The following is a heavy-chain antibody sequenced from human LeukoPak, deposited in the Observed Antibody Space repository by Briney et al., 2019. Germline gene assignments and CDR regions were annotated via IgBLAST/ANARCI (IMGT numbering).Heavy chain of an antibody. CDR3: SRLSHVAGAPKVSWFDP. J-gene: IGHJ5*02. V-gene: IGHV4-38-2*02. CDR1: AYSISDGWV. D-gene: IGHD1-26*01. CDR2: IYHSGTT. Sequence: SETLSLTCTVSAYSISDGWVWGMIRQPPGKGLEWIGSIYHSGTTYYNPSLKSRVTMSVDTSNNQLSLKLTSVTAADTAMYYCSRLSHVAGAPKVSWFDPWGQGTLVTVSS.